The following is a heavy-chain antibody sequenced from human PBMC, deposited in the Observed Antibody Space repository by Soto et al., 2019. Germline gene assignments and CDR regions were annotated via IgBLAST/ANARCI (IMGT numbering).Heavy chain of an antibody. Sequence: QVQLEQSGAEVKKPGSSLKVPCKATGGTFSNYAISWVRQAPGQGLEWMAGIIPVYGTPNYAQRFQDRVTIIADESTTTAYMEVHSLRSEDTAIYYCSIVTAYGMDVWGPGTKVIVSS. CDR1: GGTFSNYA. D-gene: IGHD2-15*01. J-gene: IGHJ6*02. CDR2: IIPVYGTP. CDR3: SIVTAYGMDV. V-gene: IGHV1-69*01.